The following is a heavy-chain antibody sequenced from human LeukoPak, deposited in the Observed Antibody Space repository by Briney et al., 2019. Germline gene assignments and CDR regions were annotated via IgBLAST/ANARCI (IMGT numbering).Heavy chain of an antibody. CDR3: ARGTRGDYDYYFDY. CDR1: GGPISSGGYY. V-gene: IGHV4-31*03. Sequence: SQTLSLTCTVSGGPISSGGYYWRWIRQHPGKGLKWIGYIYYSGSTYYNPSLKSRVTVSVDTSKNQFSLKLSSVTAADTAVYYCARGTRGDYDYYFDYWGQGTLVTVSS. J-gene: IGHJ4*02. D-gene: IGHD4-17*01. CDR2: IYYSGST.